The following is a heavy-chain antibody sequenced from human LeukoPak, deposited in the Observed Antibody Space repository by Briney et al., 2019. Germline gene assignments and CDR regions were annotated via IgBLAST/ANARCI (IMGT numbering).Heavy chain of an antibody. CDR3: ARDPALHSSSHFDY. J-gene: IGHJ4*02. D-gene: IGHD6-13*01. Sequence: PSETLSLTCTVSGGSISSSSYYWGWIRQPPGEGLEWIGSIYYSGSTYYNPSLKSRVTISVDTSKNQFSLKLSSVTAADTAVYYCARDPALHSSSHFDYWGQGTLVTVSS. V-gene: IGHV4-39*07. CDR2: IYYSGST. CDR1: GGSISSSSYY.